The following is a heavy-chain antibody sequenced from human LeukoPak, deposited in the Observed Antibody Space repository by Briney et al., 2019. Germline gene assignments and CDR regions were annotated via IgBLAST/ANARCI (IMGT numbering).Heavy chain of an antibody. V-gene: IGHV4-38-2*02. J-gene: IGHJ3*02. CDR2: IFHSGNT. D-gene: IGHD3-22*01. CDR3: ATRLHYYYDTPPSFFDI. Sequence: PSETLSLTCTVSGYSINSGHYWGWIRQPPAKGLEWIGSIFHSGNTYSNPSLKSRVTISVDTSKNQFSLKLTSVTAADTAVYYCATRLHYYYDTPPSFFDIWGQGTMVTVSS. CDR1: GYSINSGHY.